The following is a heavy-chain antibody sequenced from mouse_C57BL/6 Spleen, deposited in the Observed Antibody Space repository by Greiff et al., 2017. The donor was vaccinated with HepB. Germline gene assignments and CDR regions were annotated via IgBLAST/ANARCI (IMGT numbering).Heavy chain of an antibody. D-gene: IGHD2-12*01. V-gene: IGHV1-82*01. J-gene: IGHJ3*01. CDR1: GYAFSSSW. CDR2: IYPGDGDT. CDR3: VQIPYSNDAFAY. Sequence: VQLQESGPELVKPGASVKISCKASGYAFSSSWMTWVKQRPGKGLEWIGRIYPGDGDTNYNGKFKGKATLTADKSSSTAYMQLSSLTSEDSAVFFCVQIPYSNDAFAYGGQGSLVTVSA.